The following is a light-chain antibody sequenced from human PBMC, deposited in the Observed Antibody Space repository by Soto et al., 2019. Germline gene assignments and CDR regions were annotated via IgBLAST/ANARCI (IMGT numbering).Light chain of an antibody. CDR2: GAS. CDR1: QSVGST. J-gene: IGKJ1*01. CDR3: QQYAYWPET. V-gene: IGKV3-15*01. Sequence: EIVMTQSPATLSVSPGERVTLSCRASQSVGSTLAWYQQKLGQAPRLLISGASTRATGIPARFSGSGSGTEFTLTISSLQSEDFAVYYCQQYAYWPETFGQGTKVEIK.